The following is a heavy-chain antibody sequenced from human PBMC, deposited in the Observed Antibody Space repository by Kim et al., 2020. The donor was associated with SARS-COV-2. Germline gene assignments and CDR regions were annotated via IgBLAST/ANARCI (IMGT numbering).Heavy chain of an antibody. V-gene: IGHV4-38-2*02. CDR1: GYSISSGYY. Sequence: SETLSLTCTVSGYSISSGYYWGWIRQPPGKGLEWIGSIYHSGSTYYNPSLKSRVTISVDTSKNQFSLKLSSVTAADTAVYYCARDFVYYDSSGSPFDYWGQGTLVTVSS. CDR2: IYHSGST. D-gene: IGHD3-22*01. CDR3: ARDFVYYDSSGSPFDY. J-gene: IGHJ4*02.